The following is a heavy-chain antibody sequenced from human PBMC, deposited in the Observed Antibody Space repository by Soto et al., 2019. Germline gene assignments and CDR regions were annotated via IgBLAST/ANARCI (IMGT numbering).Heavy chain of an antibody. CDR3: TLRFLEWLPHLDYYYGMDV. D-gene: IGHD3-3*01. Sequence: SGGSLRLSCAASGFTFSGSAMHWVRQASGKGLEWVGRIRSKANSYATAYAASVKGRFTISRDDSKNTAYLQMNSLKTEDTAVYYCTLRFLEWLPHLDYYYGMDVWGQGTTVTVSS. CDR2: IRSKANSYAT. J-gene: IGHJ6*02. CDR1: GFTFSGSA. V-gene: IGHV3-73*01.